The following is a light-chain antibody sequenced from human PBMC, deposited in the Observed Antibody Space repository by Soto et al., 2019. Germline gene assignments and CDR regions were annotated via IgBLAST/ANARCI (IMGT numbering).Light chain of an antibody. CDR3: QQRSNWPRLT. J-gene: IGKJ4*01. CDR2: DAS. Sequence: EIVLTQSPATLSLSPGERATLSCRASQSVSSYLAWYQQKPGQAPRLLIYDASNRATGIPARFSGSGSGTDCTLTSSSLEPEDFAVYYCQQRSNWPRLTFGGGTKVEIK. V-gene: IGKV3-11*01. CDR1: QSVSSY.